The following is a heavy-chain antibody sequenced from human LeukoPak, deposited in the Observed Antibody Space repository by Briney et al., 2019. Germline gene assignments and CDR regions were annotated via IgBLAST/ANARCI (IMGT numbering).Heavy chain of an antibody. V-gene: IGHV1-2*02. CDR1: GYTFTGYY. Sequence: ASVKVSCKASGYTFTGYYMHWVRQAPGQGLEWMGWINPNSGGTNYAQKFQGRVTMTRDTSISTAYMELSRLRSGDTAVYYCARDSTYYYGSGSYYKATDYWGQGTLVTVSS. J-gene: IGHJ4*02. CDR3: ARDSTYYYGSGSYYKATDY. CDR2: INPNSGGT. D-gene: IGHD3-10*01.